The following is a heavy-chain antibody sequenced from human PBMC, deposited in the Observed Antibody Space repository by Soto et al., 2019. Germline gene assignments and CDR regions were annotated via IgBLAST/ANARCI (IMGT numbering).Heavy chain of an antibody. CDR2: ISSIGSTI. J-gene: IGHJ4*02. CDR1: GFSFSTSE. CDR3: AKGNSPVTVY. Sequence: GGSLRLSCSASGFSFSTSEMNWVRQTPGKGLEWISYISSIGSTIYYADSVKGRFTISRDNAKNSLYLQMSSLRAEDTAVYYCAKGNSPVTVYWGQGSLVTVSS. D-gene: IGHD3-16*02. V-gene: IGHV3-48*03.